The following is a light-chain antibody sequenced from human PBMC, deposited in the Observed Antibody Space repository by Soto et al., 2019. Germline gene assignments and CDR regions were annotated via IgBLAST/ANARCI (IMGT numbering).Light chain of an antibody. CDR2: KAS. CDR3: QQYHIYSGT. CDR1: QSISDW. V-gene: IGKV1-5*03. J-gene: IGKJ1*01. Sequence: DIQMTQSPSTLSASVGDRVTITCRASQSISDWLAWYQQKPGKAPNLLIYKASTLASGVPSRFSGSGSGTEFTLTINSLQPDDFATYYCQQYHIYSGTFXQGTKADIK.